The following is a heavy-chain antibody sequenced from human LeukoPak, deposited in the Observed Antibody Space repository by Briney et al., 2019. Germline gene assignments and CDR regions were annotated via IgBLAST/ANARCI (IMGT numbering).Heavy chain of an antibody. Sequence: GGSLRLSCAASGFTFSSYAMSWVRQAPGKGLEWVSAISGSGAYTYYADSVKGRITISRDNSKNTLYLQVNSLRAEDTAVYYCAKRGSGSPSPFDYWGQGTLVTVSS. D-gene: IGHD1-26*01. CDR2: ISGSGAYT. CDR3: AKRGSGSPSPFDY. J-gene: IGHJ4*02. CDR1: GFTFSSYA. V-gene: IGHV3-23*01.